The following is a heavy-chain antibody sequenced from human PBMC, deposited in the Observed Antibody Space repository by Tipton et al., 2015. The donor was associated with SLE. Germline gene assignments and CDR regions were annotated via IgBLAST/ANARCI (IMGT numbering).Heavy chain of an antibody. CDR2: ISWNSGSI. Sequence: SLRLSCAASGFTFDDYAMHRVRQAPGKGLEWVSGISWNSGSIGYADSMKGRFTISRDNAKNSLYLQMNSLRAEDTALYYCAKAPTRQAGFGVLPYYFDYWGQGTLVTVSS. CDR3: AKAPTRQAGFGVLPYYFDY. V-gene: IGHV3-9*01. J-gene: IGHJ4*02. D-gene: IGHD3-10*01. CDR1: GFTFDDYA.